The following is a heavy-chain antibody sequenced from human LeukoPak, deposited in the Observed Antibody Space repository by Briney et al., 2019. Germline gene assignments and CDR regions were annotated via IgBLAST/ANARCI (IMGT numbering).Heavy chain of an antibody. Sequence: GASVKVSCKASGYTFTSYYMHWVRQAPGQGLEWMGIINPSGGSTSYAQKFQGGVTMTRDMSTSTVYMELSSLRSEDTAVYYCARDFSKGLDYWGQGTLVTVSS. CDR1: GYTFTSYY. CDR3: ARDFSKGLDY. V-gene: IGHV1-46*01. CDR2: INPSGGST. J-gene: IGHJ4*02.